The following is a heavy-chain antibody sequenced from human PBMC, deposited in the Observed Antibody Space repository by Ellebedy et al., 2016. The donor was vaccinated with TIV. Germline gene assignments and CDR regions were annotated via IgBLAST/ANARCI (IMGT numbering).Heavy chain of an antibody. D-gene: IGHD3-16*01. CDR3: VKAWGD. CDR2: IVSNGDST. J-gene: IGHJ4*02. CDR1: GFTFSSYA. V-gene: IGHV3-64D*06. Sequence: GESLKISCSASGFTFSSYAMNWVRQAPGKGLEYISAIVSNGDSTYYANSVKGRFIISSDNSKNPLYLQMSSLILEDTAVYFCVKAWGDWGQGTLVTVSS.